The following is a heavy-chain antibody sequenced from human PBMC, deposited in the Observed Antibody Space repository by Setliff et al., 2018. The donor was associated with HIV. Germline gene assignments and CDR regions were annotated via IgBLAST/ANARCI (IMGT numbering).Heavy chain of an antibody. CDR3: AKGAGFYGDYTFDY. J-gene: IGHJ4*02. D-gene: IGHD4-17*01. Sequence: SETLSLTCAVYGGSFSGYYWSWIRQSPGRELEWIGYIYSTGSTNYTPSLQSLVSISMDASKNKFSLKVTSVTYADTAVYYCAKGAGFYGDYTFDYWGQGKLVTVSS. CDR2: IYSTGST. V-gene: IGHV4-59*03. CDR1: GGSFSGYY.